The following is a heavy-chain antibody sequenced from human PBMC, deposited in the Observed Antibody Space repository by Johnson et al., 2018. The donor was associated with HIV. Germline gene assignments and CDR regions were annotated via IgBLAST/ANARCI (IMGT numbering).Heavy chain of an antibody. Sequence: QVQLVESGGGLVKPGGSLRLSCAASGFIFSDYSMSWIRQAPGRGLEWVSYISSSGSTIYYAASVKGRFTISRDNAKNSLYLQMNSLRAEDTAVYYCARDPLFSAFDIWGQGTMVTVSS. D-gene: IGHD3-10*02. CDR2: ISSSGSTI. V-gene: IGHV3-11*04. J-gene: IGHJ3*02. CDR3: ARDPLFSAFDI. CDR1: GFIFSDYS.